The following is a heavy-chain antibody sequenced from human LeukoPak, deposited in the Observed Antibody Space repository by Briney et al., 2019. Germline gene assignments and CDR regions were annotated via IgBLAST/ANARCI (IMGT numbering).Heavy chain of an antibody. CDR2: INPNSGGT. CDR3: ARVKGAKSGYDSAFDI. V-gene: IGHV1-2*02. Sequence: ASVKVSCKASGYTFTGYYMHWERQAPGQGLEWMGWINPNSGGTNYAQKFQGRVTMTRDTSISTAYMELSRLRSDDTAVYYCARVKGAKSGYDSAFDIWGQGTMVTVSS. J-gene: IGHJ3*02. CDR1: GYTFTGYY. D-gene: IGHD5-12*01.